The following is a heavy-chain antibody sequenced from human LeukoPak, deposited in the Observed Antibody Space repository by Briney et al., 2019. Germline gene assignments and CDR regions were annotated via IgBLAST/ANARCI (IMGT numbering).Heavy chain of an antibody. D-gene: IGHD6-19*01. CDR2: ISSSSSTI. J-gene: IGHJ3*02. CDR1: GFTFSSYS. CDR3: ARDTTTVADNDAFDI. Sequence: PGGSLRLSCAASGFTFSSYSMNWVRQAPGRGLEWVSYISSSSSTIYYADSVKGRFTISRDNAKNSLYLQMNSLRDEDTALYYCARDTTTVADNDAFDIWGQGTMVTVSS. V-gene: IGHV3-48*02.